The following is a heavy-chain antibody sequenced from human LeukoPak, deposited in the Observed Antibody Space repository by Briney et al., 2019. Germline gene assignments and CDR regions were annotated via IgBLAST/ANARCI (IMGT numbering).Heavy chain of an antibody. D-gene: IGHD3-10*01. CDR3: AKRFRGVHDAFDI. V-gene: IGHV3-7*03. CDR1: GFTFSSYW. Sequence: GGSLRLSCAASGFTFSSYWMNWVRQAPGKGLEWVANIKQDGSEKYYVDSVKGRFTISRDNAKNSLYLQMNSLRAEDTAVYYCAKRFRGVHDAFDIWGQGTMVTVSS. CDR2: IKQDGSEK. J-gene: IGHJ3*02.